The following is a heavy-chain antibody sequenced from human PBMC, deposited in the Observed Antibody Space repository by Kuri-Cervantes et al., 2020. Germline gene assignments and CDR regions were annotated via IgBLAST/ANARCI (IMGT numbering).Heavy chain of an antibody. J-gene: IGHJ4*02. CDR2: ISGSGGST. CDR1: GFTFSSYA. CDR3: AKGVGYSYGYRLHYFDY. Sequence: GGSLRLSCAASGFTFSSYAMSWVRQAPGKGLEWVSAISGSGGSTYYADSVKGRFTISRDNSKNTLCLQMNSLRAEDTAVYYCAKGVGYSYGYRLHYFDYWGQGTLVTVSS. V-gene: IGHV3-23*01. D-gene: IGHD5-18*01.